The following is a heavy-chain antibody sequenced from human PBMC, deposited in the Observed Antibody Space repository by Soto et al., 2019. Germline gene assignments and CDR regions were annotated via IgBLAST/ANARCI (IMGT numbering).Heavy chain of an antibody. J-gene: IGHJ4*02. D-gene: IGHD5-12*01. CDR3: ARAPSDGYIYYFDY. V-gene: IGHV4-30-2*01. Sequence: DLEWIGYIYHSGSTYYNPSLKSRVTISVDRSKNQFSLKLSSVTAADTAVYYCARAPSDGYIYYFDYWGQGTLVTVSS. CDR2: IYHSGST.